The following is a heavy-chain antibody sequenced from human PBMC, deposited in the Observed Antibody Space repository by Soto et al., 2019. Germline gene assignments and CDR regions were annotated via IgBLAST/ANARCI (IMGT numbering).Heavy chain of an antibody. CDR3: ARDLSSGYYSNYYYYGMDV. D-gene: IGHD3-22*01. V-gene: IGHV3-23*01. CDR2: ISGSGGST. CDR1: GFTFSSYA. Sequence: GGSLRLSCAASGFTFSSYAMSWVRQAPGKGLEWVSAISGSGGSTYYADSVKGRFTISRDNSKNTLYLQMNSLRAEDTAVYYCARDLSSGYYSNYYYYGMDVWGQGTTVTVSS. J-gene: IGHJ6*02.